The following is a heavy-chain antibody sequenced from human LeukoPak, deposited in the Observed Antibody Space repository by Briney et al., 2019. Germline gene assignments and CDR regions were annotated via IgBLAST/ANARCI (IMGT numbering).Heavy chain of an antibody. CDR1: GFTFSSYW. D-gene: IGHD1-26*01. Sequence: GSLRLSCAASGFTFSSYWMTWVRQAPGKGLEWVAFIRYDGSNKYYADSVKGRFTISRDNSKNTLYLQMNSLRAEDTAVYYCVREASGVSSSAFDVWGQGTMVTVSS. CDR3: VREASGVSSSAFDV. J-gene: IGHJ3*01. V-gene: IGHV3-30*02. CDR2: IRYDGSNK.